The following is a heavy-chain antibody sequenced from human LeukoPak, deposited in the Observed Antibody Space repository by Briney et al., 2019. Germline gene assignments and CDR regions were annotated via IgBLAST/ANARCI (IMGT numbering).Heavy chain of an antibody. D-gene: IGHD4-17*01. CDR1: GFTFSSYA. Sequence: QAGGSLRLSCEASGFTFSSYAMSWVRQAPGKGLEWVSGISGIGANTYYADSVRGRFTISRDNSKNTLYLQMNSLRAEDTAVYYCAKRLLGYADSSPIDYWGQGTLVTVSS. CDR2: ISGIGANT. CDR3: AKRLLGYADSSPIDY. V-gene: IGHV3-23*01. J-gene: IGHJ4*02.